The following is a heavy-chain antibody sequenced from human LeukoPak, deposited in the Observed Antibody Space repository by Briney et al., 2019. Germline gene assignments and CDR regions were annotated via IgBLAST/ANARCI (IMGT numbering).Heavy chain of an antibody. CDR1: GFIVSSNY. J-gene: IGHJ4*02. CDR2: IYSGGST. Sequence: PGGSLRLSCAASGFIVSSNYMSWVRQAPGKGLEWVSVIYSGGSTYYADSVKGRFTISRHNSKNTLYLQMNSLEAEDTAVYYCARRGTSSSWAHFDYWGQGTLVTVSS. D-gene: IGHD6-13*01. CDR3: ARRGTSSSWAHFDY. V-gene: IGHV3-66*01.